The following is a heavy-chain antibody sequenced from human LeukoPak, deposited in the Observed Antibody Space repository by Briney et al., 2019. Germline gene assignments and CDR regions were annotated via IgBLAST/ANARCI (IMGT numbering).Heavy chain of an antibody. CDR2: INPNSGVT. Sequence: ASVKVSCKASGYTFTDYYIHWVRQAPGQGLEWMGWINPNSGVTNYAQKFQGRVTMTRDTSISTAYMDLSRLRSDDTAVYYCARHHCSTTSCYAEGPDYYYGMDVWGQGTTVTVSS. J-gene: IGHJ6*02. CDR3: ARHHCSTTSCYAEGPDYYYGMDV. CDR1: GYTFTDYY. V-gene: IGHV1-2*02. D-gene: IGHD2-2*01.